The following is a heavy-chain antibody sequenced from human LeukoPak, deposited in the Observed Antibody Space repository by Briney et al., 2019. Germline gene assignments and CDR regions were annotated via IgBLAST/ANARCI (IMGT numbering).Heavy chain of an antibody. D-gene: IGHD2-2*01. Sequence: ASVKVSCKASGYTFTGYYMHWVRQAPGQGLEGMGWINPNSGGTNYAQKFQGRVTMNRDTSISTAYMELSRLRSDDTAVYYCARDIVVVPAAVTYYMDVWGKGTTVTVSS. CDR3: ARDIVVVPAAVTYYMDV. V-gene: IGHV1-2*02. CDR1: GYTFTGYY. J-gene: IGHJ6*03. CDR2: INPNSGGT.